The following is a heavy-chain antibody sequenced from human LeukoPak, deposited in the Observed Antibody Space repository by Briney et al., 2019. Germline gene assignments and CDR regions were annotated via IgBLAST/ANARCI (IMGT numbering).Heavy chain of an antibody. J-gene: IGHJ5*02. Sequence: GASVKVSCKASGSTFSSYGITWVRQAPGQGLEWMGGIVPIFGTTNYAQKFQGRVTITADESTSTAYMELSSLRSEDTAVYYCARGSVKYGGYSGYDQRGWFDPWGQGTLVTVSS. CDR3: ARGSVKYGGYSGYDQRGWFDP. D-gene: IGHD5-12*01. CDR1: GSTFSSYG. V-gene: IGHV1-69*13. CDR2: IVPIFGTT.